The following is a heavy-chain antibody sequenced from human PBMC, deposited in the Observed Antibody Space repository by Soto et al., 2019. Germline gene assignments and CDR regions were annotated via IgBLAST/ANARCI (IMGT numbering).Heavy chain of an antibody. CDR2: IKGDGSEQ. V-gene: IGHV3-7*01. CDR3: KRNQFKADY. CDR1: GFALSSFW. Sequence: EVQLVESGGDLVQPGGSLRLSCVASGFALSSFWMTWVRQAPGKGLEWVAKIKGDGSEQNYVDSVRGRFTISRDNAKNSVYLKMNSLRVDDTAVYYCKRNQFKADYWGQGTLVTVSS. J-gene: IGHJ4*02.